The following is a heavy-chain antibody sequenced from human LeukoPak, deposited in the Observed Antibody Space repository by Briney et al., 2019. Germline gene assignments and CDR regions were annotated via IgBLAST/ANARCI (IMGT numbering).Heavy chain of an antibody. CDR3: AREGIVVVPAAPVVYYYYYYYMDV. CDR2: INPNSGGT. CDR1: GYTFTGYY. J-gene: IGHJ6*03. D-gene: IGHD2-2*01. V-gene: IGHV1-2*02. Sequence: ASVKVSRKASGYTFTGYYMHWVRQAPGQGLEWMGWINPNSGGTNYAQKFQGRVTMTRDTSISTAYMELSRLRSDDTAVYYCAREGIVVVPAAPVVYYYYYYYMDVWGKGTTVTVSS.